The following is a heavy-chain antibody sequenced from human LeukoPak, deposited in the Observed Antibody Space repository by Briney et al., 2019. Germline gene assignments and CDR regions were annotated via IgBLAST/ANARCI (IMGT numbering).Heavy chain of an antibody. CDR2: IHYSGTT. D-gene: IGHD3-10*01. J-gene: IGHJ4*02. CDR3: ARGIWFGELSFDY. V-gene: IGHV4-59*01. Sequence: PSETLSLTCTVSGGSISSYYWSWIRQPPGKGLEWIGYIHYSGTTNYNPSLKSRVSMSVDTSKNQFSLKLSSVTAADTAVYYCARGIWFGELSFDYWGQGTLVTVSS. CDR1: GGSISSYY.